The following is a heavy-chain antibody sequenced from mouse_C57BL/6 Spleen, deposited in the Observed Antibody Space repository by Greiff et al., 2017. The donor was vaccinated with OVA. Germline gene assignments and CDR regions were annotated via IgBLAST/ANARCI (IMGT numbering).Heavy chain of an antibody. Sequence: VQLQQSGPVLVKPGASVKMSCKASGYTFTDYYMNWVKQSHGKSLEWIGVINPYNGGTSYNQKFKGKATLTVDKSSSTAYMELNSLTSEDSAVYYCAREGSNYGYFDVWGTGTTVTVSS. J-gene: IGHJ1*03. V-gene: IGHV1-19*01. CDR1: GYTFTDYY. CDR2: INPYNGGT. CDR3: AREGSNYGYFDV. D-gene: IGHD2-5*01.